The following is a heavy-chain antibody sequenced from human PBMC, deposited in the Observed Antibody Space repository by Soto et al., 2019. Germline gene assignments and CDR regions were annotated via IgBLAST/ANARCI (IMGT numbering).Heavy chain of an antibody. CDR1: GFTFSSYW. Sequence: GGSLRLSCAASGFTFSSYWISWVRQAPWKGLEWVANIKQDGIEKYYVDSVKGRFTISRDNAKNSLYLQMNSLRAEDTAVYYCARMEILLWFGELPRAFDIWGQGTMVTFSS. D-gene: IGHD3-10*01. CDR2: IKQDGIEK. V-gene: IGHV3-7*03. CDR3: ARMEILLWFGELPRAFDI. J-gene: IGHJ3*02.